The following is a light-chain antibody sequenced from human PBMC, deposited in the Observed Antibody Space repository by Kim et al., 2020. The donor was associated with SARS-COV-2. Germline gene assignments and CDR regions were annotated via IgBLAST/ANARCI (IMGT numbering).Light chain of an antibody. J-gene: IGKJ1*01. V-gene: IGKV1D-16*01. CDR2: GAS. CDR1: QGISTA. CDR3: QQYSTYPRT. Sequence: SLGATGPITCRASQGISTALAWYQQKPEKAPKSLLYGASSLQSGIPSRFSGSGSGTDFTLTISSLQPEDFATYYCQQYSTYPRTFGQGTKVDIK.